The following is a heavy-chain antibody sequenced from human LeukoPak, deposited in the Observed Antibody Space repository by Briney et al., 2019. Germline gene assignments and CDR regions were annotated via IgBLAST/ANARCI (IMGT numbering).Heavy chain of an antibody. V-gene: IGHV5-51*01. CDR2: IYPGDSDT. J-gene: IGHJ4*02. CDR3: ARRYDSSAYYTY. D-gene: IGHD3-22*01. Sequence: GESLKISCKGSGYSFSTYWIAWVRQMPGKGLEWMGIIYPGDSDTTYSPSFQGQVTISADKSINTASLQWSSLKASDTAMYYCARRYDSSAYYTYWGQGTLVTVSS. CDR1: GYSFSTYW.